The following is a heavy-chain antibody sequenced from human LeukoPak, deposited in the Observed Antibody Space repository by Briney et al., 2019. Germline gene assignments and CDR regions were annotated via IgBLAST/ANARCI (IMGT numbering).Heavy chain of an antibody. D-gene: IGHD4-17*01. V-gene: IGHV4-30-2*01. Sequence: SETLSLTCTVSGGSISSGGYYWSWIRQPPGKGLEWIGYIYHSGSTYYNPSLKSRVTISVDKSKNQFSLKLSSVTAADTAVYYCARGTDFGDYRWFDPWGQGTLVTVSS. CDR3: ARGTDFGDYRWFDP. CDR1: GGSISSGGYY. CDR2: IYHSGST. J-gene: IGHJ5*02.